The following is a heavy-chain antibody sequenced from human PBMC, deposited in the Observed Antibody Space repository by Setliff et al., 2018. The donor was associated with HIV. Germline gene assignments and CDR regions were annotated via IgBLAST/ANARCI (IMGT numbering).Heavy chain of an antibody. CDR3: ARGGGPDTNFDS. Sequence: SETLSLTCTVSGETIRNGFYYWHWMRQPPGKGLEWIGSIYYSGSTHYKSSLKSRVTISVDTSKNQFSLRLSSVTAADTAVYYCARGGGPDTNFDSWGRGTLITVSS. J-gene: IGHJ4*02. V-gene: IGHV4-39*07. CDR1: GETIRNGFYY. CDR2: IYYSGST.